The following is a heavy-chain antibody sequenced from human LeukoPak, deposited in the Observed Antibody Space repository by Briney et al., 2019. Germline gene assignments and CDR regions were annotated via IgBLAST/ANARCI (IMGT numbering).Heavy chain of an antibody. J-gene: IGHJ4*02. CDR3: VRDSGSTWTLADY. Sequence: SETLSLTCTVSGGSISSYYWSWIRQPPGKGLEWIGYIYYSGSTNYNPSLKSRVTISVDTSKNQFSLKLSSVTAADTAVYYCVRDSGSTWTLADYWGQGTLVTVSS. V-gene: IGHV4-59*01. CDR1: GGSISSYY. D-gene: IGHD6-13*01. CDR2: IYYSGST.